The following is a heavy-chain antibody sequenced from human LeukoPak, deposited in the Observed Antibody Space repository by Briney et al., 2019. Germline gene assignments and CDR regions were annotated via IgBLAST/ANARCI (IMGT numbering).Heavy chain of an antibody. D-gene: IGHD3-3*01. Sequence: GGSLRLSCAASGFTFSSYAMSWVRQAPGKGLEWVSAISGSGGSTYYADSVRGRFTISRDNSKNTLYLQMNSLRAEDTAVYYCARYYDFWSGSYGMDVWGQGTTVTVSS. J-gene: IGHJ6*02. CDR3: ARYYDFWSGSYGMDV. CDR2: ISGSGGST. CDR1: GFTFSSYA. V-gene: IGHV3-23*01.